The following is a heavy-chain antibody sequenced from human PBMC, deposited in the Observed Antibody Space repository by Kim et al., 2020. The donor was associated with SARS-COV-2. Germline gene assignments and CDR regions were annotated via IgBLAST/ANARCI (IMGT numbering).Heavy chain of an antibody. CDR1: GYSFTTYW. V-gene: IGHV5-51*01. CDR2: MQPGDYDI. Sequence: GESLKISCRGSGYSFTTYWLGWVRQMPDKGLEWLGIMQPGDYDIRYSPSFQGQVTISADNSISSAYLEWSSLKASDSAMYYCATWNSYGLFDYWGQGTLVTVSS. CDR3: ATWNSYGLFDY. D-gene: IGHD4-17*01. J-gene: IGHJ4*02.